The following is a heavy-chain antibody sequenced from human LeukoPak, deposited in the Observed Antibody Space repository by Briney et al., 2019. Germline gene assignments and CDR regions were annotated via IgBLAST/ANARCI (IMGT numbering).Heavy chain of an antibody. V-gene: IGHV3-7*04. CDR3: ARDRSSGWYLTPGFDP. Sequence: QPGGPLRLSCAASGFTFSNYWMSWVRQAPGKGREWVASIKQDGSEKYYVDSVKGRFTISRDNAKNSLYLQINSLRAEDTAVYYCARDRSSGWYLTPGFDPWGQGTLVTVSS. CDR2: IKQDGSEK. CDR1: GFTFSNYW. D-gene: IGHD6-19*01. J-gene: IGHJ5*02.